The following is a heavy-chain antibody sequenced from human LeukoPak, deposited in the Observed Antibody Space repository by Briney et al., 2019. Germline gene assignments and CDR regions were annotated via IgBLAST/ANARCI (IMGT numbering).Heavy chain of an antibody. CDR2: ISPPSTYI. D-gene: IGHD4-17*01. J-gene: IGHJ4*02. CDR1: GFNFNSYT. Sequence: PGGSLRLSCAASGFNFNSYTMNWVRQAPGKGLEWVSSISPPSTYIYYADSVKGRFSISRDSTKNSLFLEMTNLRAEDTALYYCARGSYGDYDYWGQGALVTVSS. CDR3: ARGSYGDYDY. V-gene: IGHV3-21*01.